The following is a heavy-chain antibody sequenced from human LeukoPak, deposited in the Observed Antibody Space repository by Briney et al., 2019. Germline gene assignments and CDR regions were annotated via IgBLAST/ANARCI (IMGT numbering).Heavy chain of an antibody. D-gene: IGHD4-17*01. CDR2: IYPGDSDT. Sequence: GESLKISCKGSGYSFSNYWIGWVRQMPGEGLEWMGIIYPGDSDTRYGPSFQGQVTISVDESINTAYLQWSSLEASDTAMYYCARQYGRPFDYWGQGTLVTVSS. V-gene: IGHV5-51*01. CDR1: GYSFSNYW. J-gene: IGHJ4*02. CDR3: ARQYGRPFDY.